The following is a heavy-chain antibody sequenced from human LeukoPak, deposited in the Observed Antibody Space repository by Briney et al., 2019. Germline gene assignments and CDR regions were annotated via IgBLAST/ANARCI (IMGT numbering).Heavy chain of an antibody. CDR1: RFTFSGYW. CDR3: ARDLSGVTGYTYGRGIDY. V-gene: IGHV3-7*01. Sequence: PGGSLRLSCAASRFTFSGYWMTWVRQAPGKGLEWVANIKKDGSEKYYVDSVKGRFTISRDNAKTSLYLQMNSLRAEDTAVYYCARDLSGVTGYTYGRGIDYWGQGTLVTVSS. D-gene: IGHD5-18*01. J-gene: IGHJ4*02. CDR2: IKKDGSEK.